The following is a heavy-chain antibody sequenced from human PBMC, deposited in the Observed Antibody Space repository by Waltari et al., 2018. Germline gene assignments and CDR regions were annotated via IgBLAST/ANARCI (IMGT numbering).Heavy chain of an antibody. D-gene: IGHD3-22*01. Sequence: VQLQQWGAGLLKPSETLSLTCAVYGRSFRGYYGIWIPPPPGKGLEWIGEINHSGSTNYNTSLKSRVTISVDTSKNQFSLKLSSVTAADTAVYYCASRKRLYYYASSGYLTGLDYWGQGTLVTVSS. CDR2: INHSGST. CDR3: ASRKRLYYYASSGYLTGLDY. J-gene: IGHJ4*02. CDR1: GRSFRGYY. V-gene: IGHV4-34*01.